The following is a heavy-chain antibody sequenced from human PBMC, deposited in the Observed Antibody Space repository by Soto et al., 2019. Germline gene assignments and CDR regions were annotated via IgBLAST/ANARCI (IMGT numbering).Heavy chain of an antibody. D-gene: IGHD6-13*01. V-gene: IGHV4-59*01. Sequence: WTWIRQPPGKGLDWIGYIYYSGSTNYNPSLKSRVTISIDTSKKQFSLKLSSVTAADTAVYYCATYRAGVAAPIDYWGQGT. CDR2: IYYSGST. J-gene: IGHJ4*02. CDR3: ATYRAGVAAPIDY.